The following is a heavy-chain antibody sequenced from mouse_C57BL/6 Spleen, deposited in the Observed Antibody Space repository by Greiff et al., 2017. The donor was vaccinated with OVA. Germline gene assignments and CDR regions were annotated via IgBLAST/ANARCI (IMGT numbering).Heavy chain of an antibody. D-gene: IGHD2-10*01. V-gene: IGHV1-15*01. CDR2: IDPETGGT. CDR3: TRILLLFDY. CDR1: GYTFTDYE. Sequence: VQLQQSGAELVRPGASVTLSCKASGYTFTDYEMHWVKQTPVHGLEWIGAIDPETGGTAYNQKFKGKAILTADKSSSTAYMELRSLTSEDSAVYYCTRILLLFDYWGQGTTLTVSS. J-gene: IGHJ2*01.